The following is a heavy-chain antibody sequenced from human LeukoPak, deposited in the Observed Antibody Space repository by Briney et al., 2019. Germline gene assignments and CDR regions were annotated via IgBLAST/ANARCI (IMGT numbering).Heavy chain of an antibody. CDR3: ARAAKGYSSSWYFDY. CDR2: ISAYNGNT. Sequence: ASVKVSCKASGYAFTSYGISWVRQAPGQGLEWMGWISAYNGNTNYAQKLQGRVTMTTDTSTSTAYMELRSLRSDDTAVYYCARAAKGYSSSWYFDYWGQGTLVTVSP. D-gene: IGHD6-13*01. J-gene: IGHJ4*02. CDR1: GYAFTSYG. V-gene: IGHV1-18*01.